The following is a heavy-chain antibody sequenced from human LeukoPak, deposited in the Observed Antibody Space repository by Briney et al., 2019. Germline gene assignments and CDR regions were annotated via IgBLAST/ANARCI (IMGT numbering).Heavy chain of an antibody. CDR3: AKSWLWYSEVYYFDY. Sequence: GGSLRLSCAASGFTFSSYGMHWVRQAPGKGLEWVAFIRYDGSNKYYADSVKGRFTISRDNSKNTLYLQMNSLRAEDTAVYYCAKSWLWYSEVYYFDYWSQGTLVTVSS. CDR1: GFTFSSYG. V-gene: IGHV3-30*02. D-gene: IGHD5-18*01. J-gene: IGHJ4*02. CDR2: IRYDGSNK.